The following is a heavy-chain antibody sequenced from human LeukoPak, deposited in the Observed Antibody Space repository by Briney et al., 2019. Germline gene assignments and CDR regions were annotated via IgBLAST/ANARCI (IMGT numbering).Heavy chain of an antibody. CDR1: GYTFTSYY. V-gene: IGHV1-46*01. D-gene: IGHD4-17*01. CDR2: INPSGGST. Sequence: RASVKVSCKASGYTFTSYYMHWVRQAPGQGLEWMGIINPSGGSTSYAQKFQGRVTMTRDTSTSTVYMELSSLRSEDTAVYYCARENTVSDYGDYEGYWGQGTLVTVSS. CDR3: ARENTVSDYGDYEGY. J-gene: IGHJ4*02.